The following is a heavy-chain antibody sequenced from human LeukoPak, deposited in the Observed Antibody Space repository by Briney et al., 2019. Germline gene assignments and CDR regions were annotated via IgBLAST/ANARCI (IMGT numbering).Heavy chain of an antibody. Sequence: GESLKISCKGSGYSFTNHYIGWVRLMPGKGLEWMGIIYPGDSDTRYSPSTQGQVTISADKSISTAYLQWSSLKASDTAMHYCARRGYGSGNYYYPNWGQGTLVTVSS. CDR2: IYPGDSDT. CDR3: ARRGYGSGNYYYPN. D-gene: IGHD3-10*01. J-gene: IGHJ4*02. V-gene: IGHV5-51*01. CDR1: GYSFTNHY.